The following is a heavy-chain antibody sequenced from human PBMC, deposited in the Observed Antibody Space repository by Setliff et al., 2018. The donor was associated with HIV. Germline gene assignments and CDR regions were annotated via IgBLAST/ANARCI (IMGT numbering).Heavy chain of an antibody. V-gene: IGHV1-46*02. CDR2: INPSDNRT. J-gene: IGHJ1*01. Sequence: ASVKVSCKASGYTFNNYYMHWVRQAPGQGLEWMGIINPSDNRTYYAQKFQGRVTMTRDTSTSSVYMELRSLRSEDTAVYYCARGGGSSYLYDSRGSEYFQYWGQGALVTVSS. CDR1: GYTFNNYY. CDR3: ARGGGSSYLYDSRGSEYFQY. D-gene: IGHD3-22*01.